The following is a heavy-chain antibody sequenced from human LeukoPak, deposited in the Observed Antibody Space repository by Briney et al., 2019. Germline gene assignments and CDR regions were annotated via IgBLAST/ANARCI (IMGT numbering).Heavy chain of an antibody. CDR1: GYTFTGYY. Sequence: ASVKVSCKASGYTFTGYYMHWVRQDPGQGLEWMGWINPNSGGTNYAQKFQGWVTMTRDTSISTAYMELSRLRSDDTAVYYCARDLAHYDSSGYYYLGGMDVWGQGTTVTVSS. CDR3: ARDLAHYDSSGYYYLGGMDV. CDR2: INPNSGGT. D-gene: IGHD3-22*01. J-gene: IGHJ6*02. V-gene: IGHV1-2*04.